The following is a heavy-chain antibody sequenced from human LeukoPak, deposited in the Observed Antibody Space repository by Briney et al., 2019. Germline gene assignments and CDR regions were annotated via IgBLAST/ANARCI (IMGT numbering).Heavy chain of an antibody. J-gene: IGHJ4*02. D-gene: IGHD5-18*01. CDR1: GFTFSSYS. CDR3: ARDHNYAFDY. Sequence: QSGGSLRRSCAASGFTFSSYSMNWVRHAPGKGLEWVSYISSISGTINYADSVKGRFTISGDNARNSLFLQMNSLRAEDTAVYYCARDHNYAFDYWGQGTLVTVSS. V-gene: IGHV3-48*01. CDR2: ISSISGTI.